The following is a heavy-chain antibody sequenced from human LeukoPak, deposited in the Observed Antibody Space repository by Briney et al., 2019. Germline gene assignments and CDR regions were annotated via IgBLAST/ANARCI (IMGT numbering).Heavy chain of an antibody. V-gene: IGHV3-64*01. CDR3: ARVKSSSWVYYFDY. CDR2: ISSNGGST. J-gene: IGHJ4*02. CDR1: GFTFSSFA. D-gene: IGHD6-13*01. Sequence: GGSLRLSCAASGFTFSSFAMHWVRQAPGKGLEYVSAISSNGGSTYYANSVKGRFTISRDNSKNTLYLQMGSLRAEDMAVYYYARVKSSSWVYYFDYWGQGTLVTVSS.